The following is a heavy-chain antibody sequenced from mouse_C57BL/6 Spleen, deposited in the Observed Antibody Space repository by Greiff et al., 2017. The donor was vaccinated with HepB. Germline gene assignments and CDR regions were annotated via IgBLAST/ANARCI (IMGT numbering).Heavy chain of an antibody. J-gene: IGHJ2*01. Sequence: EVHLVESGGDLVKPGGSLKLSCAASGFTFSSYGMSWVRQTPDKRLEWVATISSGGSYTYYPDSVKGRFTISRDNAKNTLYLQMSSLKSEDTAMYYCARQGITGTEYYFDYWGQGTTLTVSS. CDR1: GFTFSSYG. CDR3: ARQGITGTEYYFDY. D-gene: IGHD4-1*01. CDR2: ISSGGSYT. V-gene: IGHV5-6*01.